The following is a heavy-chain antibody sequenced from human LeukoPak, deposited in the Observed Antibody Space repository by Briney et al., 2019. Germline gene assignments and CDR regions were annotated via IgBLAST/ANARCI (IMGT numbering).Heavy chain of an antibody. V-gene: IGHV3-21*01. D-gene: IGHD4-17*01. CDR3: ASNDYRDEGIDS. Sequence: GGSLRLSCAASGFAFSRYSMNWVRQAPGKGLEWVSSISYSGPHMFYADSVRGRFTISRDNAENSLFLQTNSLRAEDTAVYFCASNDYRDEGIDSWGQGTLVTVSS. J-gene: IGHJ4*02. CDR2: ISYSGPHM. CDR1: GFAFSRYS.